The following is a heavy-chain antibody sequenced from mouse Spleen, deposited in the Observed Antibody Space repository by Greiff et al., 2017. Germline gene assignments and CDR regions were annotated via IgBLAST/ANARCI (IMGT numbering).Heavy chain of an antibody. CDR1: GYSITSGYY. CDR2: ISYDGSN. CDR3: ASPITTVGYYYAMDY. J-gene: IGHJ4*01. Sequence: EVKLMESGPGLVKPSQSLSLTCSVTGYSITSGYYWNWIRQFPGNKLEWMGYISYDGSNNYNPSLKNRISITRDTSKNQFFLKLNSVTTEDTATYYCASPITTVGYYYAMDYWGQGTSVTVSS. D-gene: IGHD1-1*01. V-gene: IGHV3-6*01.